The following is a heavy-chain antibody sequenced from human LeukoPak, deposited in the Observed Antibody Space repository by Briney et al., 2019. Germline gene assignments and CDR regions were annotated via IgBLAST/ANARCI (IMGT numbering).Heavy chain of an antibody. V-gene: IGHV4-39*01. D-gene: IGHD3-10*01. J-gene: IGHJ2*01. Sequence: PSETLSLTCTVSGGSISSGSSDYYWGWIRQPPGKGLDWIGSISDSGRTYYTPYLKSRVTVSVDTSKNQFSLNLSSVTAADTAVYYCARQFGSGLWYFDLWGRGTLVTASS. CDR2: ISDSGRT. CDR1: GGSISSGSSDYY. CDR3: ARQFGSGLWYFDL.